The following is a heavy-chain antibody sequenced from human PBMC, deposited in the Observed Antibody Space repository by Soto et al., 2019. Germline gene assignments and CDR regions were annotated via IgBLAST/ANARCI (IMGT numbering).Heavy chain of an antibody. CDR3: ARVVYSSSYYFDY. CDR2: IYYSGST. CDR1: GGSISSYY. Sequence: PSETLSLTCTVSGGSISSYYWSWIRQHPGKGLEWIGYIYYSGSTYYNPSHKSRVTISVDTSKNQFSLKLSSVTAADTAVYYCARVVYSSSYYFDYWGQGTLVTVSS. J-gene: IGHJ4*02. D-gene: IGHD6-6*01. V-gene: IGHV4-59*06.